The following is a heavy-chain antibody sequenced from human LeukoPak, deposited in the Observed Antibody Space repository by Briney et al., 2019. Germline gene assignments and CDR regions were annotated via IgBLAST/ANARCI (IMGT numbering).Heavy chain of an antibody. V-gene: IGHV3-43*02. CDR3: ARESETSGWYDY. CDR2: ISGDGGST. D-gene: IGHD6-19*01. J-gene: IGHJ4*02. Sequence: GGSLRLSCAAPGFIFDNYAIHWVRQAPGKGLELVSLISGDGGSTFYADSVRGRFTISRDNTRKSLSLQMSSLRSEDTALYYCARESETSGWYDYWGQGTLVTVSS. CDR1: GFIFDNYA.